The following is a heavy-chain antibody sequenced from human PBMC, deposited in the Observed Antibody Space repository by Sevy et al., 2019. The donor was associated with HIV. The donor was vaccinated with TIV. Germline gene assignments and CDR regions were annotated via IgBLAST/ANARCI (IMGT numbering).Heavy chain of an antibody. CDR1: GFTFSSYG. CDR3: AKDQKTFYEFWSGYYFDY. Sequence: GGSLRLSCAASGFTFSSYGMHWVRQAPGKGLEWVAVISYDGSNKYYADSVKGRFTISRDNSKNPLYLQMNSLRAEDTAVNYGAKDQKTFYEFWSGYYFDYWGQGTLVTVSS. V-gene: IGHV3-30*18. J-gene: IGHJ4*02. CDR2: ISYDGSNK. D-gene: IGHD3-3*01.